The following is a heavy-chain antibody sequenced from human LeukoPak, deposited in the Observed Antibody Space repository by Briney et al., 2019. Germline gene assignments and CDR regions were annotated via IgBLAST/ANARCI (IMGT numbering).Heavy chain of an antibody. CDR2: IYYSGST. J-gene: IGHJ4*02. CDR1: GGSISSYY. D-gene: IGHD3-10*01. Sequence: SETLSLTCTVSGGSISSYYWSWIRQPPGKGLEWIGYIYYSGSTNYNPSLKSRVTMSVDTSKNQFSLKLSSVTAADTAVYFCARGVTVRGDRTFDYWGQGTLVIVSS. V-gene: IGHV4-59*12. CDR3: ARGVTVRGDRTFDY.